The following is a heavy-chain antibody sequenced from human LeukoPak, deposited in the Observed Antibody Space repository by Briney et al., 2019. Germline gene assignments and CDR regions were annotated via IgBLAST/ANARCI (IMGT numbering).Heavy chain of an antibody. CDR2: INPNSGGT. J-gene: IGHJ5*02. CDR3: ARDYYGSGSFLNNWFDP. Sequence: ASVKVSCKASGYTFTGYYMHWVRQAPGQGLEWMGGINPNSGGTNYAQKFQGRVTMTRDTSISTAYMELSRLRSDDTAVYYCARDYYGSGSFLNNWFDPWGQGTLVTVSS. V-gene: IGHV1-2*02. D-gene: IGHD3-10*01. CDR1: GYTFTGYY.